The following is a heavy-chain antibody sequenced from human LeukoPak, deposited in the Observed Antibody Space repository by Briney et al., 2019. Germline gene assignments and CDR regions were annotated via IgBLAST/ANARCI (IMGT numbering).Heavy chain of an antibody. V-gene: IGHV3-23*01. J-gene: IGHJ4*02. CDR2: ISGSGGST. CDR3: AKEGYYYDSSGYPSRYYFGY. D-gene: IGHD3-22*01. Sequence: GGSLRLSCAASGFTFSSYAMSWVRQAPGKGLEWVSAISGSGGSTYYADSVKGRFTISRDNSKNTLYLQMNSLRAEDTAVYYCAKEGYYYDSSGYPSRYYFGYWGQGTLVTVSS. CDR1: GFTFSSYA.